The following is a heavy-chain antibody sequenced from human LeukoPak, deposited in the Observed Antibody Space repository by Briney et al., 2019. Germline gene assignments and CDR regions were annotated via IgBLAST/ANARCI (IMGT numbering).Heavy chain of an antibody. CDR1: GGSIRSYY. Sequence: PSETLSLTCTVSGGSIRSYYWSWIRQPPGKGLEWIGYIYYGGSTNYNPSLKSRVTISVDTSKNQFSLKLSSVTAADTAVYYCARGGGSTDYYDSSGYFWGQGTLVTVSS. CDR3: ARGGGSTDYYDSSGYF. D-gene: IGHD3-22*01. V-gene: IGHV4-59*01. CDR2: IYYGGST. J-gene: IGHJ4*02.